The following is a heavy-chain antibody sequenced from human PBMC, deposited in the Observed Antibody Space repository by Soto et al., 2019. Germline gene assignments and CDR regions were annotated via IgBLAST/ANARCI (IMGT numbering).Heavy chain of an antibody. J-gene: IGHJ3*01. CDR1: VRTVSNNY. V-gene: IGHV3-53*01. Sequence: VGSLRLSCASSVRTVSNNYMTCVRQAPGKGLEWVSVIYSGGTTYYADSVKGRFIISRDISKNTVSLEMKNLRAEDTAVYYCARDRPIERAFDFWGQGTRVTVS. CDR2: IYSGGTT. CDR3: ARDRPIERAFDF.